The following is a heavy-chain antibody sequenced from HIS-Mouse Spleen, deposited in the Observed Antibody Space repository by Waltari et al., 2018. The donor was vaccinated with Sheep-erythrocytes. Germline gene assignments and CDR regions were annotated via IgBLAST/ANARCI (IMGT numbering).Heavy chain of an antibody. CDR1: GFTFSNAW. Sequence: EVQLVESGGGLVKPGGSLRLSCAASGFTFSNAWMSWVRQAPGKGLEWVGRIKRKTDGGTTDYAAPVKGRFTISRDDSKNTLYLQMNGLKTEDTAVYYCTTEGVGDYWGQGTLVTVSS. CDR3: TTEGVGDY. J-gene: IGHJ4*02. CDR2: IKRKTDGGTT. D-gene: IGHD1-26*01. V-gene: IGHV3-15*01.